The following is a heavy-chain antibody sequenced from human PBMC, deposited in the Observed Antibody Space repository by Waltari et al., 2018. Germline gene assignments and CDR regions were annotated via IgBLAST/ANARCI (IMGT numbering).Heavy chain of an antibody. V-gene: IGHV1-2*06. CDR3: AREGRICSSTSCDFDY. J-gene: IGHJ4*02. D-gene: IGHD2-2*01. CDR1: GYTFTGYY. Sequence: QVQLVQSGAEVKKPGASVKVSCKASGYTFTGYYMHWVRQAPGQGLEWMGRINPNSGGTNDAQKCQGRVTMTRDTSISTAYMELSRLRSDDTAVYYCAREGRICSSTSCDFDYWGQGTLVTVSS. CDR2: INPNSGGT.